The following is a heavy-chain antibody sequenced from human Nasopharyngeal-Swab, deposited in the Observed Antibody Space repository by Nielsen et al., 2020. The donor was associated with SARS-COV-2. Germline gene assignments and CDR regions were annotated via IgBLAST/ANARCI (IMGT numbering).Heavy chain of an antibody. CDR1: GGSISSYY. D-gene: IGHD3-10*01. CDR3: ARDNMVRGVIRYYYYGMDV. V-gene: IGHV4-4*07. Sequence: SETLSLTFTVSGGSISSYYWSWIRQLAGKGLEWIGRIYTSGSTNYNPSLKSRVTMSVDTSKNQFSLKLSTVTAADTAVYYCARDNMVRGVIRYYYYGMDVWGQGTTVTVSS. J-gene: IGHJ6*02. CDR2: IYTSGST.